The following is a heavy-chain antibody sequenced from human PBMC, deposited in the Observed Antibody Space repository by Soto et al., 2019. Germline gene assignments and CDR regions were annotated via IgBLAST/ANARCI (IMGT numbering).Heavy chain of an antibody. CDR3: ARHGSN. J-gene: IGHJ4*02. CDR2: IYYSGIT. Sequence: SETLSLTCTVSGVSISNSSYYWGWIRRPPGKGLEWIGTIYYSGITYYNPSLKSRVTISVDTSKNQFSLKLTSVTAADTAVYYCARHGSNWGQGTLVTSPQ. V-gene: IGHV4-39*01. CDR1: GVSISNSSYY.